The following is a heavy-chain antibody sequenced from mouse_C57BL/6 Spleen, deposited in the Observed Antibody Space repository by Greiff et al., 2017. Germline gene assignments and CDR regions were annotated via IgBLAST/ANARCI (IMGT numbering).Heavy chain of an antibody. J-gene: IGHJ4*01. CDR3: ARSGESYYYAMDY. CDR1: GYAFSSYW. D-gene: IGHD3-1*01. CDR2: IYPGDGDT. Sequence: VKLQESGAELVKPGASVTISCKASGYAFSSYWLNWVKQRPGKGLEWIGQIYPGDGDTNYNGKFKGKATLTADKSSSTAYMQRSSLTSENSAVYFCARSGESYYYAMDYWGQGTSVTVSS. V-gene: IGHV1-80*01.